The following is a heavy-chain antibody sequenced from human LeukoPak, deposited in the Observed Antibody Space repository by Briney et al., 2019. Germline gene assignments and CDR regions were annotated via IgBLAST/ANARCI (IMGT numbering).Heavy chain of an antibody. J-gene: IGHJ5*02. CDR2: IYYSGST. D-gene: IGHD2-15*01. CDR3: ARSRIFGWFDL. Sequence: SETLSLTCTVSGGPINNYYWSWIRQPPGKGLEWIGYIYYSGSTYYNPSLKSRVTISVDTSKNQFSLKLSSVTAADTAVYYCARSRIFGWFDLWGQGTLVTVSS. V-gene: IGHV4-30-4*08. CDR1: GGPINNYY.